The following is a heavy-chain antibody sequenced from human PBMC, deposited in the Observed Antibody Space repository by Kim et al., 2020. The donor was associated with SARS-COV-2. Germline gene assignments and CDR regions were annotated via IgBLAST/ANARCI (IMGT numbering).Heavy chain of an antibody. CDR1: GGSINTYY. Sequence: SGTLSLTCTVSGGSINTYYWNWIRQPPGKGLEWIGFIYYSGITTYNPSLKNRLTISRDKSKNNFSLKLTSVTAADTAVYYCATFGASYGSGTYFDYWGQG. CDR3: ATFGASYGSGTYFDY. CDR2: IYYSGIT. V-gene: IGHV4-59*12. J-gene: IGHJ4*02. D-gene: IGHD3-10*01.